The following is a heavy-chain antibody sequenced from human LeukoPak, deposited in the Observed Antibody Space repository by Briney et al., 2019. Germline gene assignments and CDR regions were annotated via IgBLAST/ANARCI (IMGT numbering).Heavy chain of an antibody. V-gene: IGHV4-30-4*01. Sequence: PSETLSLTCTVSGGSISRGDYYWSWIRQPPGKGLEWIGYIYYSGSTYYNPSLKSRVTISVDTSKNQFSLKLSSVTAADTAVYYCARDRAVAGTRYYGMDVWGKGTTVTVSS. D-gene: IGHD6-19*01. CDR2: IYYSGST. CDR1: GGSISRGDYY. J-gene: IGHJ6*04. CDR3: ARDRAVAGTRYYGMDV.